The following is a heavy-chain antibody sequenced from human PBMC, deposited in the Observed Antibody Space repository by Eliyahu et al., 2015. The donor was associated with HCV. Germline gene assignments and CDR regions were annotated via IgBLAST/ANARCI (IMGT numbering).Heavy chain of an antibody. V-gene: IGHV3-49*03. CDR1: GFTFAXXA. J-gene: IGHJ6*02. D-gene: IGHD5-12*01. Sequence: EVQLVESGXGLVQPGRSLRLSCTASGFTFAXXAXXXFRXAPGKGLEWXGFMRRNSDGGATEYGASVIGRFTISRDDSKATAYLQMNILKPEDSAVYYCARVPNYSGYDHYYHYGLDVWGQGTTVTVSS. CDR2: MRRNSDGGAT. CDR3: ARVPNYSGYDHYYHYGLDV.